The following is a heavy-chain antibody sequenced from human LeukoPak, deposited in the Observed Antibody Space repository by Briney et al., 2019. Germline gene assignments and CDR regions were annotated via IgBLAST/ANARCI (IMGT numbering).Heavy chain of an antibody. V-gene: IGHV4-61*05. D-gene: IGHD6-13*01. Sequence: SETLSLTCTVSGGSISSSSYYWSWIRQPPGKGLEWIGYIYYSGSTNYNPSLKSRVTISVDTSKNQFSLKLSSVTAADTAVYYCARHRGVSNWFDPWGQGTLVTVSS. CDR2: IYYSGST. J-gene: IGHJ5*02. CDR3: ARHRGVSNWFDP. CDR1: GGSISSSSYY.